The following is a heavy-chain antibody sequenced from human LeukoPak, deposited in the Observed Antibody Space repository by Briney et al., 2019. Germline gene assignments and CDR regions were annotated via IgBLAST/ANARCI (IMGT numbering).Heavy chain of an antibody. J-gene: IGHJ4*02. CDR2: INPNSGGA. V-gene: IGHV1-2*02. CDR3: VKHSAPVVAAARFDY. Sequence: ASVKVSCKASGYIFSGYYMHWLRQAPGQGLEWMGWINPNSGGADYAQKFQGRVTMTRDTSISTAYMALSRLRSDDTAVYYCVKHSAPVVAAARFDYWGQGTLVTVSS. CDR1: GYIFSGYY. D-gene: IGHD2-2*01.